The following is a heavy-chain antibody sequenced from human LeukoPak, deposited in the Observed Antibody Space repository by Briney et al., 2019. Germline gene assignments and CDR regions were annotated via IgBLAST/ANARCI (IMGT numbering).Heavy chain of an antibody. D-gene: IGHD2-21*02. V-gene: IGHV3-66*01. J-gene: IGHJ3*02. CDR3: ARGRVTYVDAFDI. Sequence: GGSLRLSCAASGFTVSSNYMSWVRQAPGRGLEWVSVIYSGGSTYYADSVKGRFTISRDNSKNTLYLQMNSLRAEDTAVYYCARGRVTYVDAFDIWGQGTMVTVSS. CDR1: GFTVSSNY. CDR2: IYSGGST.